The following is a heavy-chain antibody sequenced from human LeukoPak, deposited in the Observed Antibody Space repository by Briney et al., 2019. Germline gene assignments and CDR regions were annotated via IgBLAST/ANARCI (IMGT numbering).Heavy chain of an antibody. CDR2: TFTSGRT. D-gene: IGHD5-24*01. J-gene: IGHJ4*02. CDR1: GGFISSGTFY. Sequence: PSQTLPLTCTVSGGFISSGTFYWSWIRQPAGMGLEWIGRTFTSGRTDYNPSLKSRVTISVDTSKNQFSLKMSSVTAADTAVYYCARVRDGYNNFDYWGQGTLVTVSS. V-gene: IGHV4-61*02. CDR3: ARVRDGYNNFDY.